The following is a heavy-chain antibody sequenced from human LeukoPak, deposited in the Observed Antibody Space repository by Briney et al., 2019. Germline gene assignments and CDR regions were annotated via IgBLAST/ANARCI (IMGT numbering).Heavy chain of an antibody. J-gene: IGHJ4*02. CDR2: ISYSGST. V-gene: IGHV4-61*01. D-gene: IGHD1-26*01. Sequence: SETLSLTCTVSGGSVNSGSSYWSWIRQPPGKGLEWIGCISYSGSTNYNPSLRSRVTMSLDTSKNQFSLTLSSVTAADTAVYFCATRRVGATFDYWGQGTLVTVSS. CDR1: GGSVNSGSSY. CDR3: ATRRVGATFDY.